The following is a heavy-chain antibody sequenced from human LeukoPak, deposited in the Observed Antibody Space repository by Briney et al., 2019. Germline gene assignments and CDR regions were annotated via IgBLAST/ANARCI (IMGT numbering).Heavy chain of an antibody. CDR3: ARESLGGPSEVDY. V-gene: IGHV3-21*01. Sequence: PGGSLRLSCAASGFTFSSYSMNWVRQAPGKGLEWVSSISSSSSYIYYADSVKGRFTISRDNAKNSLYLQMNSLRAEDTAVYYCARESLGGPSEVDYWGQGTLVTVSS. CDR1: GFTFSSYS. CDR2: ISSSSSYI. D-gene: IGHD1-26*01. J-gene: IGHJ4*02.